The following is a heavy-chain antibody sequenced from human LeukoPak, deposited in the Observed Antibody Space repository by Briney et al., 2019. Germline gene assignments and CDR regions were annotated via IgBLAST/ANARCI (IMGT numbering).Heavy chain of an antibody. CDR1: GYTFTSYD. CDR3: SREDCSSKSCSGGWYFDP. D-gene: IGHD2-2*01. V-gene: IGHV1-8*01. CDR2: MNANNGNR. J-gene: IGHJ5*02. Sequence: GASVNVSCTASGYTFTSYDMNWVRQAPGQGLEWMGWMNANNGNRDYAQTFKGRVTMTRSTSISTAYMELNSLRSDDTAVYYCSREDCSSKSCSGGWYFDPCGQGALVTVS.